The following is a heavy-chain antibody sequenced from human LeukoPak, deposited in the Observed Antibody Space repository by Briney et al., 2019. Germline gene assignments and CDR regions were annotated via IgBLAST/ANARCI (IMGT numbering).Heavy chain of an antibody. CDR2: INPSGSST. CDR1: GYTFTSYG. V-gene: IGHV1-46*01. J-gene: IGHJ4*02. CDR3: ARDSADYGDFDY. D-gene: IGHD4-17*01. Sequence: ASVKVSCKASGYTFTSYGISWVRQAPGQGLEWMGLINPSGSSTSYAQKFQGRLSLTRDTSISTAYMELSRLRSDDTAVYYCARDSADYGDFDYWGQGTLVTVSS.